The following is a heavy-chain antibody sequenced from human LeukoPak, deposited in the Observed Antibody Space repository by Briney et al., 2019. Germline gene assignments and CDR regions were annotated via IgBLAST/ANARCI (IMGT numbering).Heavy chain of an antibody. CDR3: AKDWGSYSSSWRYWYFHL. D-gene: IGHD6-13*01. CDR2: IRDDGSDK. V-gene: IGHV3-30*02. CDR1: GFSFSDYG. Sequence: PGGSLRLSCGASGFSFSDYGMHWVRQAPGKGLEWVAFIRDDGSDKYYADSVKGRFTISRDNSKNTLYLQMNSLRVEDTAVYYCAKDWGSYSSSWRYWYFHLWGRGTLVTVYS. J-gene: IGHJ2*01.